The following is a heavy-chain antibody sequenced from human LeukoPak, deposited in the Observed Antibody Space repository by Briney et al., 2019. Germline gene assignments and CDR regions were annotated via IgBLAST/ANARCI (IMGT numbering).Heavy chain of an antibody. CDR3: AKSLVLLWFGEFDY. J-gene: IGHJ4*02. V-gene: IGHV3-23*01. D-gene: IGHD3-10*01. CDR2: ISGSGGST. CDR1: GFTFSSYA. Sequence: GGSLRLSCAASGFTFSSYAMSWVRQAPGKGLEWASAISGSGGSTYYADSVKGRFTISRDNSKNTLYLQMNSLRAEDTAVYYCAKSLVLLWFGEFDYWGQGTLVTVSS.